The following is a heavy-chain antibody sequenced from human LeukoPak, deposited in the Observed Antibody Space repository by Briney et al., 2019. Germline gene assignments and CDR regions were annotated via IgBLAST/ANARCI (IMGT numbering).Heavy chain of an antibody. V-gene: IGHV1-69*04. CDR1: GGTFSSYA. D-gene: IGHD3-22*01. Sequence: ASVKVSCKASGGTFSSYAISWVRQAPGQGLEWTGRIIPILGIANYAQKFQGRVTITADKSTSTAYMELSSLRSEDTAVYYCAREDSSGYYRLFYWGQGTLVTVSS. J-gene: IGHJ4*02. CDR3: AREDSSGYYRLFY. CDR2: IIPILGIA.